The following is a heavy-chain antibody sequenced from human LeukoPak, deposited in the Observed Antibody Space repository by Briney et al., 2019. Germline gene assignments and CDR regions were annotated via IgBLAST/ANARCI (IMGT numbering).Heavy chain of an antibody. Sequence: SETLSLTCTVSGGSISSSSYYWGWIRQPPGKGLEWIGSIYYSGSTYYNPSLKSRVTISVDTSKNQFSLKLSSVTAADTAVYYCARADVDTAIYFDYWGQGTLVTVSS. D-gene: IGHD5-18*01. CDR1: GGSISSSSYY. V-gene: IGHV4-39*01. CDR2: IYYSGST. J-gene: IGHJ4*02. CDR3: ARADVDTAIYFDY.